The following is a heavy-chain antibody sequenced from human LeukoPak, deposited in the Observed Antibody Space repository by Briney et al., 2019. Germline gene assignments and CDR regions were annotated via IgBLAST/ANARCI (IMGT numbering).Heavy chain of an antibody. CDR3: ARLGYDGGYSFFDY. CDR2: IYYSGST. V-gene: IGHV4-59*08. D-gene: IGHD2-15*01. Sequence: SETLSLTCTVSGGSISRYYWSWIRQPPGKGLEWIGYIYYSGSTNYNPSLKSRVNISVETSKNHFSLKLSSVTAADTAVYYCARLGYDGGYSFFDYWGQGTLVTVSS. CDR1: GGSISRYY. J-gene: IGHJ4*02.